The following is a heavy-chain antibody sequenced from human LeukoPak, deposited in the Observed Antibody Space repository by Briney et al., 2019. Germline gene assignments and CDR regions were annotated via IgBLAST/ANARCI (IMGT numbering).Heavy chain of an antibody. CDR3: ARGEPSEIMTTVNYFDY. V-gene: IGHV4-30-4*01. Sequence: SETLSLTCTVSGGSISSGDYYWSWIRQPPAKGLEWIGYIYYSGSTYYNPSLKSRVSISVDMSKNQFSLKLSSVTAADTAVYYCARGEPSEIMTTVNYFDYWGQGTLVTVSS. CDR2: IYYSGST. D-gene: IGHD4-17*01. J-gene: IGHJ4*02. CDR1: GGSISSGDYY.